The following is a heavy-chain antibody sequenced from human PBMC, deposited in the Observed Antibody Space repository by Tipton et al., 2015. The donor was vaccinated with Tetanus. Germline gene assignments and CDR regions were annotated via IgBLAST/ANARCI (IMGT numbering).Heavy chain of an antibody. J-gene: IGHJ4*02. CDR2: IYNSGST. V-gene: IGHV4-31*03. Sequence: GLVKPSQTLSLTCTVSGGSISSGGYYWSWIRQHPGKGLEWIGDIYNSGSTYYNPFLKSRITISVDTSKNQFSLKLNSVTAADTAVYFCARDQARGARGWNYFDYWGQGTQVTVSS. CDR1: GGSISSGGYY. D-gene: IGHD1-26*01. CDR3: ARDQARGARGWNYFDY.